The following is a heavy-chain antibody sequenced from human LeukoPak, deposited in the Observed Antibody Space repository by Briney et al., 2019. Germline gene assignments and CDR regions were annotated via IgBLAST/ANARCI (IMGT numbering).Heavy chain of an antibody. D-gene: IGHD4-17*01. Sequence: ASVKVSCKASGYTFTSYDINWVRQATGQGLEWMGWMNPNSGNTGYAQKFQGRVTMTRSTSISTAYMELSSLRSEDTAVYYCARGKDDYGDYVGFDPWGQGTLVTVSS. CDR2: MNPNSGNT. CDR3: ARGKDDYGDYVGFDP. V-gene: IGHV1-8*01. CDR1: GYTFTSYD. J-gene: IGHJ5*02.